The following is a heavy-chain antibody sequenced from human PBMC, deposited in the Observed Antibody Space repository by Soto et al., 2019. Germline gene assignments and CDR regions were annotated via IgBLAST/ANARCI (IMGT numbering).Heavy chain of an antibody. D-gene: IGHD2-21*02. CDR2: IIPILGIA. Sequence: QVQLVQSGAEVKKPGSSVKVSCKASGGTFSSYTISWVRQAPGQGLEWLGRIIPILGIANYAQKFQGRVTIPAEKATSTGDIGLSSPRSEDTAVYYGARDPGPEGDDCYSDLWGRGALVTVSS. V-gene: IGHV1-69*08. CDR3: ARDPGPEGDDCYSDL. J-gene: IGHJ2*01. CDR1: GGTFSSYT.